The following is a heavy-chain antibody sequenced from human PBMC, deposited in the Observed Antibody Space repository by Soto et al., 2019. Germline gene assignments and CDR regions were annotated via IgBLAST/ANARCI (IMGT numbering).Heavy chain of an antibody. Sequence: GSGPTLVNPTQTLTLTCSFSGFSLSTSRVGVAWIRQPPGKALEWLAIIYWDDDRRYSPSLKTRLAITKDTSKNQVVLTMTNLDPGDTATYYCAHIMTTWGGVGALDAFDMWGQGTMVTVSS. J-gene: IGHJ3*02. CDR2: IYWDDDR. CDR3: AHIMTTWGGVGALDAFDM. D-gene: IGHD3-16*01. V-gene: IGHV2-5*02. CDR1: GFSLSTSRVG.